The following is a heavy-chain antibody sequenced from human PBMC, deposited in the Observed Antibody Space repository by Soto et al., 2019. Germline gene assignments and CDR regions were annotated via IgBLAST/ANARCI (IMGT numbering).Heavy chain of an antibody. CDR3: AREHVAGYYNVLGY. D-gene: IGHD3-9*01. Sequence: QVQLVESGGGVVQPGRSLRLSCAASGFTFSTYSMHWVRQAPGKGLEWVAVLSYDVRNKFYADSVKGRFTISRDNAKNTLYLQMNSLRTEDTAVYYCAREHVAGYYNVLGYWGQGTLVTVSS. CDR1: GFTFSTYS. J-gene: IGHJ4*02. V-gene: IGHV3-30*04. CDR2: LSYDVRNK.